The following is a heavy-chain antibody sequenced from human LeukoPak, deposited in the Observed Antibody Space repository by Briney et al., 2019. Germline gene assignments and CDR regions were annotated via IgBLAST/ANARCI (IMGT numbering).Heavy chain of an antibody. CDR2: ISYDGTNR. CDR1: GFTFSSYG. V-gene: IGHV3-30*03. Sequence: GRSLRLSCAASGFTFSSYGMHWVRQAPGKGLEWVAVISYDGTNRFYADSVKGRFTISRDNAKNSLFLQMNSLRAEDTAVYYCARDLEMYYFDYWGQGTLVTVSS. D-gene: IGHD5-24*01. J-gene: IGHJ4*02. CDR3: ARDLEMYYFDY.